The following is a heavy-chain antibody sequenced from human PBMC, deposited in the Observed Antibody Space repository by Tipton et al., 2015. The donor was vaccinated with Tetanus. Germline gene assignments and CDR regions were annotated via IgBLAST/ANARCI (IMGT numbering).Heavy chain of an antibody. V-gene: IGHV5-51*01. CDR1: GYSFTSKW. D-gene: IGHD2-15*01. CDR3: ARQDCSGGSCSLDV. CDR2: VYPGDSDP. Sequence: QLVQSGAEVKKSGESLKISCKGSGYSFTSKWIGWVRQMPGKGLEWMGIVYPGDSDPRYSPSFQGQVTISADKSISAAYLQWSSLKASDTGIQYCARQDCSGGSCSLDVWGQGTTVTVSS. J-gene: IGHJ6*02.